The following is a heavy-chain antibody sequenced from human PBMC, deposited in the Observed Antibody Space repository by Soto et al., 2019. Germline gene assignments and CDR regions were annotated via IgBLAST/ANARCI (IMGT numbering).Heavy chain of an antibody. CDR1: GFTFSSYA. Sequence: GGSLRLSCSASGFTFSSYAMHWVRQAPGKGLEYVSAISSNGGSTYYADYVKGRFTISRDNSKNTLYLQMSRLRAEDTVVYYCVKDQVGGYSGYDFVLDAFDIWGQGTMVTVSS. J-gene: IGHJ3*02. V-gene: IGHV3-64D*08. CDR3: VKDQVGGYSGYDFVLDAFDI. D-gene: IGHD5-12*01. CDR2: ISSNGGST.